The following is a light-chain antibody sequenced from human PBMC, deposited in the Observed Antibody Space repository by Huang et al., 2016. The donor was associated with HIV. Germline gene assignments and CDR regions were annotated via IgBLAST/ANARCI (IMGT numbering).Light chain of an antibody. CDR1: QSVNTC. CDR2: DAA. J-gene: IGKJ4*01. Sequence: EIVLTQSPATLSLSPGERATLTCRASQSVNTCLAWYQQKPGQAPRLLIYDAANRATGITARFSGSGTGTDFTLTISILEPEDFAVYYCQQRSNRPLTFGGGTKVEIK. V-gene: IGKV3-11*01. CDR3: QQRSNRPLT.